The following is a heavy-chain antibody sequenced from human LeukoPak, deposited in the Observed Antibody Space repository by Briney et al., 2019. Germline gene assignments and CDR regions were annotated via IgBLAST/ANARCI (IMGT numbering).Heavy chain of an antibody. D-gene: IGHD3-22*01. J-gene: IGHJ6*02. CDR1: GYTFTSYG. CDR2: IIPILGIA. V-gene: IGHV1-69*04. CDR3: ARGLPRITMIVVAQRYYYYGMDV. Sequence: ASVKVSCKASGYTFTSYGISWVRQAPGQGLEWMGRIIPILGIANYAQKFQGRVTITADKSTSTAYMELSSLRSEDTAVYYCARGLPRITMIVVAQRYYYYGMDVWGQGTTVTVSS.